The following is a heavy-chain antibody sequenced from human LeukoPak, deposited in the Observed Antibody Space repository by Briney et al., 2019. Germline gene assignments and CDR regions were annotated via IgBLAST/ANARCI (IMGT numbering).Heavy chain of an antibody. D-gene: IGHD6-19*01. J-gene: IGHJ4*02. CDR2: INHSGST. V-gene: IGHV4-34*01. CDR1: GGSFSGYY. Sequence: SETLSLTCAVYGGSFSGYYWSWIRQPPGKGLEWIGEINHSGSTNYNPSLKSRVTISVDTSKNQFSLKLSSVTAADTAVYYCARERWLVRVTFDYWGQGILVTVSS. CDR3: ARERWLVRVTFDY.